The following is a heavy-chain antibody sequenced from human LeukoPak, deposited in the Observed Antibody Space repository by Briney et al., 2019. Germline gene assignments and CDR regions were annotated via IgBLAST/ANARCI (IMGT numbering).Heavy chain of an antibody. CDR1: GFPFSSYG. J-gene: IGHJ4*02. D-gene: IGHD6-13*01. Sequence: PGGSLRLSCAASGFPFSSYGMNWVRQAPGKGLEWVSSISSSSSYIYYADLVKGRFTISRDNAKNSLYLQMNSLRAEDTAVYYCAKESWYYYFDYWGQGTLVTVSS. CDR2: ISSSSSYI. CDR3: AKESWYYYFDY. V-gene: IGHV3-21*01.